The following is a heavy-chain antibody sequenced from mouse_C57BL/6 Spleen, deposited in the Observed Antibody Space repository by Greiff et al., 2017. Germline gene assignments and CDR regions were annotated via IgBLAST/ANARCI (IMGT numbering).Heavy chain of an antibody. CDR2: IHPSSGST. CDR1: GYTFTSYW. CDR3: ARCPPTVVASYWYFDG. V-gene: IGHV1-64*01. D-gene: IGHD1-1*01. J-gene: IGHJ1*03. Sequence: VQLQQSGAELVKPGASVKLSCKASGYTFTSYWMHWVKQRPGQGLEWIGMIHPSSGSTNYNEKFKSKATLTVDKSSSTAYMQLSSLTSEDSAVYYCARCPPTVVASYWYFDGWGTGTTVTVSS.